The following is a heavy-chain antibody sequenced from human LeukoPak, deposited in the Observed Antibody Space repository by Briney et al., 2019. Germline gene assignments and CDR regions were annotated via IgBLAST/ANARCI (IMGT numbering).Heavy chain of an antibody. J-gene: IGHJ6*03. D-gene: IGHD3-16*02. CDR2: ISGSGGST. CDR1: GFTFSSYA. V-gene: IGHV3-23*01. CDR3: AKAGSTGHDYVWGSYRYSLYYYYYMDV. Sequence: GGSLRVSCAASGFTFSSYAMSWVRQAPGKGLEWVSAISGSGGSTYYADSVKGRFTISRDNSKNTLYLQMNSLRAEDTAVYYCAKAGSTGHDYVWGSYRYSLYYYYYMDVWGKGTTVTVSS.